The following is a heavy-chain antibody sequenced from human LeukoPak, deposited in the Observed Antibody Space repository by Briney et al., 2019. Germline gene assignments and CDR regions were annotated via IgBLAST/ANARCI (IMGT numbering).Heavy chain of an antibody. CDR2: IYTTGNT. CDR1: GGSISSYY. Sequence: ASETLSLTCSVCGGSISSYYWSWIRQPAGKGREWIGRIYTTGNTDYNPSLKSRVTMSVDTSKNQFSLNLSSVTAADTAVYYCARDARGWSGFDYWGQGTLVTVSS. D-gene: IGHD3-3*01. J-gene: IGHJ4*02. V-gene: IGHV4-4*07. CDR3: ARDARGWSGFDY.